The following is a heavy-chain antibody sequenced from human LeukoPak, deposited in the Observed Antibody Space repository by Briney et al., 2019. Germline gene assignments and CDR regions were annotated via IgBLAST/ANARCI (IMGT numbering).Heavy chain of an antibody. V-gene: IGHV4-4*07. CDR1: GASISSSDY. J-gene: IGHJ4*02. Sequence: SETLSLTCTVSGASISSSDYWSWVRQPAGKGLEWIGRIYTGGMTNYSPSPRRRVTISLDTSKNQFSLMLTSVTAADTAVYYCARDPSGYGGHFDYWGQGTLITVSS. CDR2: IYTGGMT. D-gene: IGHD4/OR15-4a*01. CDR3: ARDPSGYGGHFDY.